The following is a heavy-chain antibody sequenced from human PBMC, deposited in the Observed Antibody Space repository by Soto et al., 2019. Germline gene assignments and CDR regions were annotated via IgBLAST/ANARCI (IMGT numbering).Heavy chain of an antibody. Sequence: SEPLPLTCRVAGGSIISPCCWAWVRQSPGKGLEWIGEIYHNGITKYNPSLKSRVSMSIDKSNNQFSLKLTSVTAADTAVYYCATVPPRIVVVLAEFPTWRQGTLVTVSS. D-gene: IGHD2-21*01. CDR1: GGSIISPCC. CDR3: ATVPPRIVVVLAEFPT. V-gene: IGHV4-4*02. J-gene: IGHJ4*02. CDR2: IYHNGIT.